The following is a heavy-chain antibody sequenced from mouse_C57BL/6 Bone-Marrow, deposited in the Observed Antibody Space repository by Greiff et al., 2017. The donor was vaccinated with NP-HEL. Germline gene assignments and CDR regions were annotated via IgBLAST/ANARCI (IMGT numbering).Heavy chain of an antibody. J-gene: IGHJ2*01. CDR3: ARGAVVPYFDY. Sequence: QVQLKQSGAELVKPGASVKISCKASGYAFSSYWMNWVKQRPGKGLEWIGQIYPGDGDTNYNGKFKGKATLTADKSSSTAYMQLSSLTSEDSAVYFCARGAVVPYFDYWGQGTTLTVSS. CDR2: IYPGDGDT. D-gene: IGHD1-1*01. V-gene: IGHV1-80*01. CDR1: GYAFSSYW.